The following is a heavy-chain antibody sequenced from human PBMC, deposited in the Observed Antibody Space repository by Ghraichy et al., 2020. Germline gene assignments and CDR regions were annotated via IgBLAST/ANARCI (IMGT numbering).Heavy chain of an antibody. D-gene: IGHD3-22*01. CDR3: ARGDSGYPQD. Sequence: GESLNISCAASGFTFSSSWMHWVRQAPGKGLVWVSRIKTDGTYTTSADSVKGRFTISRDNAKNTLYLQMNSLRAEDTAMYYCARGDSGYPQDWGQGTLVTGS. CDR2: IKTDGTYT. CDR1: GFTFSSSW. J-gene: IGHJ1*01. V-gene: IGHV3-74*01.